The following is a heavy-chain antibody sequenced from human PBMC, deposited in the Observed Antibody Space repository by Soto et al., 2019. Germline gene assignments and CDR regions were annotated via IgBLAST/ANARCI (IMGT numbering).Heavy chain of an antibody. CDR2: LSGSGGSR. J-gene: IGHJ6*02. CDR3: AKGGPSGSYYYYYSMDV. V-gene: IGHV3-23*01. CDR1: GFIFTRYA. Sequence: EVQLLESGGGLVQPGGSLRLSCAASGFIFTRYAMSWVRQAPGKGLEWVSALSGSGGSRYYADSVKGRFTISRDISKNMLYLEMNSLREEDTAVYYCAKGGPSGSYYYYYSMDVWGQGTTVTVSS. D-gene: IGHD1-26*01.